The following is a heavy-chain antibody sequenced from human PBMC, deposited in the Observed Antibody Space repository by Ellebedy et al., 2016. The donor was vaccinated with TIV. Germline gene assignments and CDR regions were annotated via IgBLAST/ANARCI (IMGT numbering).Heavy chain of an antibody. CDR2: ISHTGGRT. V-gene: IGHV3-23*01. D-gene: IGHD4-17*01. Sequence: PGGSLTLSCAASGFTFSSYAMSWVRQAPGKGLEWVSTISHTGGRTYYADSVVGRFTTSRDNSKNTLSLHMNSLKTEDTAVYYCAKDRLESKTTVTTHWFDPWGQGTLVTVSS. CDR3: AKDRLESKTTVTTHWFDP. J-gene: IGHJ5*02. CDR1: GFTFSSYA.